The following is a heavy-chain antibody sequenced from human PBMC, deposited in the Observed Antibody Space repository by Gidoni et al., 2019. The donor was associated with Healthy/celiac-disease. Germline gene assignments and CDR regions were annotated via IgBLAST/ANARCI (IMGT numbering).Heavy chain of an antibody. CDR3: ARSSNYVDYYYMDV. CDR1: GGTFSSYA. D-gene: IGHD1-7*01. CDR2: ISPIFGTA. J-gene: IGHJ6*03. Sequence: QLQQVQSGAEVKKPGSSVKFSCKASGGTFSSYASRWVRQAPGQGLEWRGGISPIFGTANYSQKFQGRVTITADESTSTAYMELSSLRSEDTAVYYCARSSNYVDYYYMDVWGKGTTVTVSS. V-gene: IGHV1-69*01.